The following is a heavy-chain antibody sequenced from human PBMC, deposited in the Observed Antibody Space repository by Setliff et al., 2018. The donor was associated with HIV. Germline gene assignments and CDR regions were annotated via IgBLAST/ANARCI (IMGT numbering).Heavy chain of an antibody. J-gene: IGHJ6*03. V-gene: IGHV4-4*08. D-gene: IGHD3-10*01. Sequence: SETLSLTCNVSGDSISGFFWSWIRQPPGKTLEWIGSIFTNEFIYYNPSLKSRVTISVDTSKNQFSLKLSSVTAADTAVYYCARVYGGSGSRPGYYYYYMDVWGKGTTVTVSS. CDR3: ARVYGGSGSRPGYYYYYMDV. CDR2: IFTNEFI. CDR1: GDSISGFF.